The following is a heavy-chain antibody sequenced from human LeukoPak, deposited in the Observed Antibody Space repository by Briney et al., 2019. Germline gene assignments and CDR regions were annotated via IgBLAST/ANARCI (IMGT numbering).Heavy chain of an antibody. Sequence: SETLSLTCAASGYSISSGYYWGWIRQPPGKGLEWIGSIYHSGSTYYNPSLKSRVTISVDTSKNQFSLKLSSVTAADTAVYYCARGGSSSSSYGVDYWGQGTLVTVSS. J-gene: IGHJ4*02. CDR2: IYHSGST. D-gene: IGHD6-6*01. CDR1: GYSISSGYY. V-gene: IGHV4-38-2*01. CDR3: ARGGSSSSSYGVDY.